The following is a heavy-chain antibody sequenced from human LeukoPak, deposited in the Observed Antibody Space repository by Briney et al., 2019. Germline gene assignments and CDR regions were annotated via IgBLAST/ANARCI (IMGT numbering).Heavy chain of an antibody. J-gene: IGHJ4*02. CDR2: IYHSVT. D-gene: IGHD2-2*01. Sequence: SETLSLTCAVSGYSISSGYYWGWIRQPPGKGLEWIRNIYHSVTYYHPSLKSRVTISVDTSKNQFSLKLRSVTAADTAVYYCARSACSSTDCPNFDISGQGTLVTVSS. V-gene: IGHV4-38-2*01. CDR1: GYSISSGYY. CDR3: ARSACSSTDCPNFDI.